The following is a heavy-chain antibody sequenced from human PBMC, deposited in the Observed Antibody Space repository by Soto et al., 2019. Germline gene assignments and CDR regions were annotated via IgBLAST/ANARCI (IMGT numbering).Heavy chain of an antibody. CDR3: AREAQQWLVQSWFEP. J-gene: IGHJ5*02. D-gene: IGHD6-19*01. CDR1: EFTFSSYA. CDR2: ISSSGSTT. Sequence: PGVCLRLSCAASEFTFSSYAITGVLATPGKGLDWVSYISSSGSTTYYADSVKGRFTISRDNAKNSLYLQMNSLRAEDTAVHYCAREAQQWLVQSWFEPWGQGTLVTVSS. V-gene: IGHV3-48*04.